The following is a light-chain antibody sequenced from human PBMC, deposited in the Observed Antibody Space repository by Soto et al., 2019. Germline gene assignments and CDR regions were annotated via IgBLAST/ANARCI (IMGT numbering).Light chain of an antibody. CDR1: KLGDKY. J-gene: IGLJ1*01. V-gene: IGLV3-1*01. Sequence: SYELTQPPSVSVSPGQTASITCSGDKLGDKYACWYQQKPGQSPVLVIYQDNKRPSGIPERFSGSNSGNTATLTISGTQAMDEADYFCQAWDSKMGVFGTGTKGTVL. CDR3: QAWDSKMGV. CDR2: QDN.